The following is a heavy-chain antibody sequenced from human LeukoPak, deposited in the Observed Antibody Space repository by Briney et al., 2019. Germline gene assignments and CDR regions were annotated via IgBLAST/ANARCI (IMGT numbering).Heavy chain of an antibody. CDR3: ARVIQLPNEYFQH. CDR1: GYTFTSYG. V-gene: IGHV1-18*01. D-gene: IGHD2-2*01. Sequence: ASVKVSCKASGYTFTSYGISWVRQAPGQGLEWMGWISAYNGNTNYAQKLQGRVTMTTDTSTSTAYMELRGLRSDDTAVFYCARVIQLPNEYFQHWGQGTLVTVSS. J-gene: IGHJ1*01. CDR2: ISAYNGNT.